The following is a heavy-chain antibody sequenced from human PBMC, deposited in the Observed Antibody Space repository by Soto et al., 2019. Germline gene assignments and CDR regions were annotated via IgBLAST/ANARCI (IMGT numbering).Heavy chain of an antibody. CDR2: ISGSGGST. CDR3: AGRSSGWYFDY. V-gene: IGHV3-23*01. J-gene: IGHJ4*02. Sequence: EVQLLESGGGLVQPGGSLRLSCAASGFTFSSYAMNWVRQAPGKGLKWVSVISGSGGSTYYADSVKGRFTISRDNSKNALYLQMNSVRAEDRAVYYCAGRSSGWYFDYWGQGNLVTVSS. CDR1: GFTFSSYA. D-gene: IGHD6-19*01.